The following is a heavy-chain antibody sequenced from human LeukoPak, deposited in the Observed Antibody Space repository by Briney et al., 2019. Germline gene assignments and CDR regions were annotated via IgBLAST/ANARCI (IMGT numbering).Heavy chain of an antibody. CDR1: GGSISSGGYS. CDR3: ARAQVSYYFDY. V-gene: IGHV4-31*03. CDR2: IYYSGST. J-gene: IGHJ4*02. Sequence: SETLSLTCTVSGGSISSGGYSWSWIRQHPGKGLEWIGYIYYSGSTYYNPSLKSRVTISVDTSKNQFSLKLSSVTAADTAVYYCARAQVSYYFDYWGQGTLVTVSS. D-gene: IGHD1-14*01.